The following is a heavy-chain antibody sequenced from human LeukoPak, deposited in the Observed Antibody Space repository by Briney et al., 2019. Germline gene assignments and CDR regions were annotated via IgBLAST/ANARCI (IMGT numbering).Heavy chain of an antibody. CDR3: AREKQQLGSDAFDI. J-gene: IGHJ3*02. D-gene: IGHD6-13*01. CDR1: GGSFSGYY. V-gene: IGHV4-34*01. Sequence: PSETLSLTCAVYGGSFSGYYWSWIRQPPGKGLEWIGEINHSGSTNYNPSLKSRVTISVDKSKNQFSLKLSSVTAADTAVYYCAREKQQLGSDAFDIWGQGTMVTVSS. CDR2: INHSGST.